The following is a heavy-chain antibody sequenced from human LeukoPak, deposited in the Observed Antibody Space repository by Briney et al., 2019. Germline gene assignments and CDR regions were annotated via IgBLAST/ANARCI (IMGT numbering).Heavy chain of an antibody. Sequence: ASVKVPCKVSGYTLTELSMHWVRQAPGKGLEWMGGFDPEDGETIYAQKFQGRVTMTEDTSTDTAYMELSSLRSEDTAVYYCATSLRGYGLWFDCWGQGTLVTVSS. CDR1: GYTLTELS. V-gene: IGHV1-24*01. J-gene: IGHJ4*02. D-gene: IGHD3-10*01. CDR2: FDPEDGET. CDR3: ATSLRGYGLWFDC.